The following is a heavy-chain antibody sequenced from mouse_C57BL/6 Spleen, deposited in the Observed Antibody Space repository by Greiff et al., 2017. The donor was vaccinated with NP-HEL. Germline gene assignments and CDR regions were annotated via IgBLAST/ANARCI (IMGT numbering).Heavy chain of an antibody. CDR1: GFTFSSYG. J-gene: IGHJ2*01. V-gene: IGHV5-6*01. Sequence: EVHLVESGGDLVKPGGSLKLSCAASGFTFSSYGMSWVRQTPDKRLEWVATISSGGSYTYYPDSVKGRFTISRDNAKNTLYLQMSSLKSEDTAMYYCARADSSDYFDYWGQGTTLTVSS. CDR3: ARADSSDYFDY. CDR2: ISSGGSYT. D-gene: IGHD3-2*01.